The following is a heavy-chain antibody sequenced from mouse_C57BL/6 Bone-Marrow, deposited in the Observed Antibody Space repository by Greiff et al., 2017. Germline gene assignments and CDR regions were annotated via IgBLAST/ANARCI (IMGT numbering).Heavy chain of an antibody. D-gene: IGHD1-1*01. CDR2: ISNLAYSI. Sequence: EVQLVESGGGLVQPGGSLKLSCAASGFTFSDYGMAWVRQAPRKGPEWVAFISNLAYSIYYADTVTGRFTISRGNAKNTLYLEMSSLRSEDTAMYYCARQGDYYGSSYWYFDVWGTGTTVTVSS. CDR1: GFTFSDYG. CDR3: ARQGDYYGSSYWYFDV. J-gene: IGHJ1*03. V-gene: IGHV5-15*04.